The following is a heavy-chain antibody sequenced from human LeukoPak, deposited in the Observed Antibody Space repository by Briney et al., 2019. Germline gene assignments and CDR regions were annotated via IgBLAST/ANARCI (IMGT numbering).Heavy chain of an antibody. CDR1: GGSISSYY. CDR3: ARDREDYYDSSGGSLAFDI. D-gene: IGHD3-22*01. CDR2: ICYSGST. J-gene: IGHJ3*02. V-gene: IGHV4-59*01. Sequence: PSETLSLTCTVSGGSISSYYWSWIRQPPGKGLEWIGYICYSGSTNYNPSLKSRVTISVDTSKNQFSLKLSSVTAADTAVYYCARDREDYYDSSGGSLAFDIWGQGTMVTVSS.